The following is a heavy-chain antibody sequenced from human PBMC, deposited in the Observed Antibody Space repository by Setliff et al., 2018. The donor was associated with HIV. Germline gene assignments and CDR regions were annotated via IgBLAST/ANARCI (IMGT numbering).Heavy chain of an antibody. J-gene: IGHJ4*02. D-gene: IGHD3-16*01. Sequence: PGESLKISCVGSEYAFSNYWIGWVRQMPGKGLEWMGIIYPRDSKIRYSPSFQGQVTISVDKSTNTAFLQWTSLRASDTAMYYCTRLWHENWGGVDYWGQGTLVTVSS. V-gene: IGHV5-51*01. CDR2: IYPRDSKI. CDR3: TRLWHENWGGVDY. CDR1: EYAFSNYW.